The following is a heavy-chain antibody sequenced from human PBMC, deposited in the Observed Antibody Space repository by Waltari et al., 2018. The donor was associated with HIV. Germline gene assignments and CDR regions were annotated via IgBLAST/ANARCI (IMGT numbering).Heavy chain of an antibody. V-gene: IGHV3-21*01. CDR3: AGVDYYHSTKSRYFDS. CDR2: ISSSSSYK. CDR1: VFTLSSYC. J-gene: IGHJ4*02. Sequence: ELQLVESGGGLVKPGGSLRLTCAASVFTLSSYCMDWVRKAQGKGMSWVSAISSSSSYKYYEDSVKCRITTSRDNAKNSLYLQMNSLRAEDTAVYYCAGVDYYHSTKSRYFDSWGQGTLVTVSS. D-gene: IGHD3-22*01.